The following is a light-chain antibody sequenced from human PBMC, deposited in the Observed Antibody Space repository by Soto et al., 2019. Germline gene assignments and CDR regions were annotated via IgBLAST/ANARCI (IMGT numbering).Light chain of an antibody. CDR2: SAS. CDR3: QQANSFPLT. CDR1: QGISRW. Sequence: DIQMTQLPSSMSASVGDRVTITCRASQGISRWLAWYQQKPGKAPNLLIYSASTLHSGVPSRFSGSGSGTDFTLTISSLQPEDFGTYYCQQANSFPLTFGPGTKVDMK. V-gene: IGKV1-12*01. J-gene: IGKJ3*01.